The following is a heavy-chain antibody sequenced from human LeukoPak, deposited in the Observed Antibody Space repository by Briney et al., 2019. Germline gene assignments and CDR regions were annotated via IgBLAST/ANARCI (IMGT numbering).Heavy chain of an antibody. V-gene: IGHV3-20*04. D-gene: IGHD1-26*01. J-gene: IGHJ4*02. Sequence: PGGSLRPSCVASGLTFDDYGMSWVRQAPGKGLEWVSGINWNGGTTTYADSVKGRFTISRDNAKNSLYLQMNSLRVEDTAFYYCARNSGANVYTYSFQYWGRGTLVTVSS. CDR1: GLTFDDYG. CDR3: ARNSGANVYTYSFQY. CDR2: INWNGGTT.